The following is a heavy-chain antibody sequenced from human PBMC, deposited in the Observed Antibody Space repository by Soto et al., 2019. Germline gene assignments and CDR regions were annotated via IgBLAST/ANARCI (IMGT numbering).Heavy chain of an antibody. CDR1: GGSISSSSNN. Sequence: PSQTVSLTCTVSGGSISSSSNNWDWIRQPPGKGLEWILTLYYSVRTGKDASHKSSVTISVETSKNQLSLKLSSVTAEDKAVYYWAAFRGAYSYGEESGWFDPCGQGSLVTVS. V-gene: IGHV4-39*01. J-gene: IGHJ5*02. CDR2: LYYSVRT. D-gene: IGHD5-18*01. CDR3: AAFRGAYSYGEESGWFDP.